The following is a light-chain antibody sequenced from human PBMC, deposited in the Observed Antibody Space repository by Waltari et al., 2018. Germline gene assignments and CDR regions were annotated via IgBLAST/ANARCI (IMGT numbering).Light chain of an antibody. V-gene: IGLV2-23*02. Sequence: QSALTQPASVSGSPGQSITISCTGTISDVGNYNLVSWYQHHPGKAPKLILYEVSERPSWVSNRFSGSKSGNTASLTISWLQAEDEADYYCCSYARYTSLVFGGGTRLTVL. CDR2: EVS. CDR3: CSYARYTSLV. CDR1: ISDVGNYNL. J-gene: IGLJ3*02.